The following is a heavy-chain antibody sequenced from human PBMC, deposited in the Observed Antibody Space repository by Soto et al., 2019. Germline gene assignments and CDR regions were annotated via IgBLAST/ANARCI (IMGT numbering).Heavy chain of an antibody. D-gene: IGHD2-8*02. CDR1: GFTFGSYA. J-gene: IGHJ4*02. CDR2: TSYNGGAT. CDR3: AKIFSSSSTGY. V-gene: IGHV3-23*01. Sequence: EVQLLESGGDLVQPGGSLRLSCAASGFTFGSYAMSWVRQAPGKGLEWVSATSYNGGATYYADSVKGRFTISRDNSKNTLYLQMNSLIGEDTAIYYCAKIFSSSSTGYWGQGTLVYVSP.